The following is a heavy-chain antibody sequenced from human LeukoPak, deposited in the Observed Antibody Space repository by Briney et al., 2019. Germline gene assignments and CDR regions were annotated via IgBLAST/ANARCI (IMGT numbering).Heavy chain of an antibody. CDR3: AREGLSSLGDMPFDY. CDR1: GFTFSNYE. J-gene: IGHJ4*02. V-gene: IGHV3-48*03. CDR2: ISDSGSTI. D-gene: IGHD3-16*01. Sequence: GGSLRLSCAASGFTFSNYEMNWVRQAPGKGLEWLPYISDSGSTIYYADSVKGRFTISRDNAKNSLFLQMNSLRAEDTAVYYCAREGLSSLGDMPFDYWGQGTLVTVSS.